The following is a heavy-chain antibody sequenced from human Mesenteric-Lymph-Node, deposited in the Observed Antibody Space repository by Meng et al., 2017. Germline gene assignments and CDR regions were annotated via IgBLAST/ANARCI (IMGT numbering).Heavy chain of an antibody. CDR1: GFTFSSYA. D-gene: IGHD1-26*01. Sequence: GESLKISCAASGFTFSSYAMHWVRQAPGKGLEWVAVISYDGSNKYYADSVKGRFTISRDNSKNTLYLQMNSLRAEDTAVYYCARDLRIIVGARGGFDYWGQGTLVTVSS. V-gene: IGHV3-30*04. J-gene: IGHJ4*02. CDR3: ARDLRIIVGARGGFDY. CDR2: ISYDGSNK.